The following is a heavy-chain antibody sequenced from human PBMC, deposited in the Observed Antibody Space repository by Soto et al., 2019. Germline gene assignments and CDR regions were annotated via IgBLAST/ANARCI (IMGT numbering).Heavy chain of an antibody. CDR1: GFTVSSNY. CDR2: IYSGGST. D-gene: IGHD3-10*01. V-gene: IGHV3-53*01. Sequence: GGSLRLSCAASGFTVSSNYMSWVRQAPGKGLEWVSVIYSGGSTYYADSVKGRFTISRDNSKNTLYLQMNSLRAEDTAVYYCASGVRGVTELDPWGQGTPVTVSS. CDR3: ASGVRGVTELDP. J-gene: IGHJ5*02.